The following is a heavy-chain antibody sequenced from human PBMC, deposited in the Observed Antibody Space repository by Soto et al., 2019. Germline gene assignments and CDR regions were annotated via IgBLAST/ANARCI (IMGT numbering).Heavy chain of an antibody. J-gene: IGHJ4*02. D-gene: IGHD3-16*01. V-gene: IGHV4-59*08. CDR3: ARQWHDYVCDY. CDR2: IYYSGST. CDR1: GGSISSYY. Sequence: PSDTLSLTCTVSGGSISSYYWSWIRQPPGKGLEWIGYIYYSGSTNYNPSLKSRVTISVDTSKNQFSLKLSSVTAADTAVYSCARQWHDYVCDYWGQGTLVTVSS.